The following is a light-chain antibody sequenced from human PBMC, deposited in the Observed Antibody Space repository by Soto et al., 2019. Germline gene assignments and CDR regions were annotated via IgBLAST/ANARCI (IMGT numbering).Light chain of an antibody. CDR2: EVF. CDR1: SSDIGSFNY. Sequence: QSALTQPASVSGSPGQSIILSCTGTSSDIGSFNYVSWYQQHPDTAPKLVIYEVFNRPSGVSNRFAGSKSGNTASLPISGLQAEDEADYYCMSDTRESNMVFGGGTKLTFL. CDR3: MSDTRESNMV. V-gene: IGLV2-14*01. J-gene: IGLJ2*01.